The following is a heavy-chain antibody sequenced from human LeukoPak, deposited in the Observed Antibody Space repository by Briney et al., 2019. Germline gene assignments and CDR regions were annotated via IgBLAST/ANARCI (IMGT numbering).Heavy chain of an antibody. J-gene: IGHJ4*02. Sequence: SETLSLTCTVSGGSMTTYYWMWIRQPAGKGLEWIGRIYASGRSNYNPSLQSRVTMSVDTSENQFSLKMTSVTAADTAVYYCARGRSSWNYLDYWGQGILVTVSS. CDR2: IYASGRS. CDR3: ARGRSSWNYLDY. D-gene: IGHD1-20*01. CDR1: GGSMTTYY. V-gene: IGHV4-4*07.